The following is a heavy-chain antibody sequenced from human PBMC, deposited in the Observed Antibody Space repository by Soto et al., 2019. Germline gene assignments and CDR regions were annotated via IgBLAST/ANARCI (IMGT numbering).Heavy chain of an antibody. CDR1: GFTFSSYS. CDR3: AIVGDLRFWEWFFPFNAFDT. J-gene: IGHJ3*02. Sequence: GGSLRLSCAASGFTFSSYSMNWVRQAPGKGLEWVSYISSSSSTIYYADSVKGRFTISRDNAKNSLYLQMNSLRAEDTAVYYCAIVGDLRFWEWFFPFNAFDTWGKCTM. D-gene: IGHD3-3*01. V-gene: IGHV3-48*01. CDR2: ISSSSSTI.